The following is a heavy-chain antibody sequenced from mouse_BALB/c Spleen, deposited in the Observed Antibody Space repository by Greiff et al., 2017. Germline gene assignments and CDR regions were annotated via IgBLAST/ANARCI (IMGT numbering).Heavy chain of an antibody. V-gene: IGHV5-6-4*01. CDR1: GFTFSSYT. J-gene: IGHJ2*01. CDR3: TRDPVDGY. CDR2: ISSGGSYT. Sequence: EVKLVESGGGLVKPGGSLKLSCAASGFTFSSYTMSWVRQTPEKRLEWVATISSGGSYTYYPDSVKGRFTISRDNAKNTLYLQMSSLKSEDTAMYYCTRDPVDGYWGQGTTLTVSS. D-gene: IGHD1-1*01.